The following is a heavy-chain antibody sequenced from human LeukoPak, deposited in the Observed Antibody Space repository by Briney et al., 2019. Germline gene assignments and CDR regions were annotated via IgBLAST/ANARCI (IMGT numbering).Heavy chain of an antibody. Sequence: GGSLRLSCAASGFTFSSYGMHWVRQAPGKGLEWVAAISYDGSNKYYADSVKGRFTISRDNSKNTLYLQMNSLRAEDTAVYYCAKDIVVVPAAVTYYYYGMDVWGQGTTVTVSS. J-gene: IGHJ6*02. CDR2: ISYDGSNK. V-gene: IGHV3-30*18. CDR3: AKDIVVVPAAVTYYYYGMDV. CDR1: GFTFSSYG. D-gene: IGHD2-2*01.